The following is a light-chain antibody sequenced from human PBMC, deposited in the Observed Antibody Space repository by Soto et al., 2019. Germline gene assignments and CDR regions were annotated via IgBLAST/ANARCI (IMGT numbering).Light chain of an antibody. J-gene: IGLJ3*02. CDR3: QSYDNSRSGSWV. V-gene: IGLV1-40*01. CDR2: AND. Sequence: QSVLTQPPSVSGAPGQGVTISCTGSRSNIGAGYDVHWYQQFPGAAPKLLIYANDKRPSGVVDRFSGSKSGTSASLAIAGLQAEDEADYYCQSYDNSRSGSWVFGGGTKLTVL. CDR1: RSNIGAGYD.